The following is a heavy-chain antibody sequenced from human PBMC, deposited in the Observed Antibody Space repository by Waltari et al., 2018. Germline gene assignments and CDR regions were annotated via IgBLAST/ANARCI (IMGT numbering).Heavy chain of an antibody. CDR3: ARVSSVEMAVVDY. V-gene: IGHV4-59*01. CDR1: GGSISSYY. Sequence: QVQLQESGPGLVKPSETLSLTCTVSGGSISSYYWSWIRQPPGKGLEWIGYIYYSGSTNYNPALKSRVTIAVDTSKNQFSLKLSSVTAADTAVYYCARVSSVEMAVVDYWGQGTLVTVSS. J-gene: IGHJ4*02. CDR2: IYYSGST.